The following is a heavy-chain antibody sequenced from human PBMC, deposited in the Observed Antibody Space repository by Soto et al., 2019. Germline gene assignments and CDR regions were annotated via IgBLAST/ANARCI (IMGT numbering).Heavy chain of an antibody. CDR3: VRFGGAAAGPGDY. CDR1: EFTFSSYE. Sequence: EVQLVESGGGLVQPGGSLRLSCVASEFTFSSYEMNWVRQAPGKGLEWVSYISSSGTTIYYTDSVKGRFTISRDNAKKSVYLQMNRLGAEDTGVYYCVRFGGAAAGPGDYWGQGTLVTVSS. V-gene: IGHV3-48*03. D-gene: IGHD6-13*01. J-gene: IGHJ4*02. CDR2: ISSSGTTI.